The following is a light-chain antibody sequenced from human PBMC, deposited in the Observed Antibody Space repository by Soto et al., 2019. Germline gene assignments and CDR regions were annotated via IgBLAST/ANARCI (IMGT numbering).Light chain of an antibody. J-gene: IGLJ1*01. CDR1: SSDVGSYHY. CDR2: DVS. CDR3: CSYAGSYILS. Sequence: QSVLTQPRSVSGSPGQSVTISCTGTSSDVGSYHYVSWYQQHTGKAPKLMIHDVSQRPSGVPDRFSGSKSGNTAFLTISGLQSEDEADYYCCSYAGSYILSFGTGTKLTVL. V-gene: IGLV2-11*01.